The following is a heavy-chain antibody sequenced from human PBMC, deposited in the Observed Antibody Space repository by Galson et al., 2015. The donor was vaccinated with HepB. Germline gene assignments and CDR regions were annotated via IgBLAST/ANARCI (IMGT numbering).Heavy chain of an antibody. CDR3: ARDRGYCSSTSCYTVNRYFDY. CDR1: GFTFSSYS. V-gene: IGHV3-48*02. Sequence: SLRLSCAASGFTFSSYSMNWVRQAPGKGLEWVSYISSSSSTIYYADSVKGRFTISRDNAKNSLYLQMNSLRDEDTAVYYCARDRGYCSSTSCYTVNRYFDYWGQGTLVTVSS. D-gene: IGHD2-2*02. CDR2: ISSSSSTI. J-gene: IGHJ4*02.